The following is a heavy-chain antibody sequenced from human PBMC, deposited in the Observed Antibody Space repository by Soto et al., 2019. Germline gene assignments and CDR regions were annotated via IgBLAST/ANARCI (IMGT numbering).Heavy chain of an antibody. CDR3: ASSSPKVHDAFDI. Sequence: GGSLRLSCAASGFTFSSYSMNWVRQAPGKGLEWVSYISSSSSTIYYADYVKGRFTISRDNAKNSLYLQMNSLRAEDTAVYYCASSSPKVHDAFDIWGQGTMVTVSS. J-gene: IGHJ3*02. D-gene: IGHD6-13*01. V-gene: IGHV3-48*01. CDR2: ISSSSSTI. CDR1: GFTFSSYS.